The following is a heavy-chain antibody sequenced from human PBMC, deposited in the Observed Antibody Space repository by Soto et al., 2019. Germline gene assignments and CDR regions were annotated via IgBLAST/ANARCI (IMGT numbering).Heavy chain of an antibody. CDR2: ISAYYGNT. CDR3: ASGTSPVLMVYATFDY. CDR1: GYTFTSYG. Sequence: ASVKVSCKASGYTFTSYGISWVRQAPGQGLEWMGWISAYYGNTNYAQKLQGRVTITADTSTSTAYMELSSLRSEDTAVYYCASGTSPVLMVYATFDYWGQGTLVTVSS. V-gene: IGHV1-18*01. D-gene: IGHD2-8*01. J-gene: IGHJ4*02.